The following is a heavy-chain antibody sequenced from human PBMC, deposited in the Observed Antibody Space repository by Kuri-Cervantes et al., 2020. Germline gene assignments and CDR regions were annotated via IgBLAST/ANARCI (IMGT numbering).Heavy chain of an antibody. CDR1: GLTFSNLW. D-gene: IGHD3-3*01. V-gene: IGHV3-15*01. CDR3: AREGEWLLFSGGGFDP. CDR2: IKSKTDGGTT. Sequence: GESLKISCAVSGLTFSNLWMTWVRQAPGKGLEWVGRIKSKTDGGTTDYAAPVKGRFTISRDDSENTLYLQMNSLKIEDTAVYYCAREGEWLLFSGGGFDPWGQGTLVTVSS. J-gene: IGHJ5*02.